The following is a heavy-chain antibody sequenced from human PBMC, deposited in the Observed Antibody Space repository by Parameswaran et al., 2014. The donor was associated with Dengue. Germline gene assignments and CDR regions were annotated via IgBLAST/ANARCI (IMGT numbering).Heavy chain of an antibody. V-gene: IGHV1-18*01. D-gene: IGHD3-10*01. CDR2: ISAYNGNT. J-gene: IGHJ2*01. Sequence: SWVRQAPGQGLQWMGWISAYNGNTNYAQNFQGRVTMTTDTSTNTAYMDLRSLRSDDTAVYYCARLGFGWFGEAPPYWYFDLWGRGTLVTVSS. CDR3: ARLGFGWFGEAPPYWYFDL.